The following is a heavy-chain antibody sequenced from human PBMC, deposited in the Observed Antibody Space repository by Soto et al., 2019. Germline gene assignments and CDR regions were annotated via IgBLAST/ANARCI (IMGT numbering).Heavy chain of an antibody. CDR1: GGSFSGYY. CDR2: INHSGST. D-gene: IGHD5-12*01. V-gene: IGHV4-34*01. CDR3: ARMGDGYNYGY. J-gene: IGHJ4*02. Sequence: SETLSLTCAVYGGSFSGYYWSWIRQPPGKGLEWIGEINHSGSTNYNPSLKSRVTISVDTSKNQFSLKLSSVTAADTAVYYCARMGDGYNYGYWGQGTLVTVSS.